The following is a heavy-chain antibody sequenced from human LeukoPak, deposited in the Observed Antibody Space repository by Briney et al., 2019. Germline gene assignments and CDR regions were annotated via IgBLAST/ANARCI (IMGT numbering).Heavy chain of an antibody. Sequence: GASVKVSCKASGGTFSSYAISWVRQAPGQGLEWMGGIIPIFGTANYAQKFQGRVAITTDESTSTAYMELSSLRSEDTAVYYCARQRDELVLMVYAIRRGYFDYWGQGTLVTVSS. CDR1: GGTFSSYA. CDR2: IIPIFGTA. CDR3: ARQRDELVLMVYAIRRGYFDY. D-gene: IGHD2-8*01. J-gene: IGHJ4*02. V-gene: IGHV1-69*05.